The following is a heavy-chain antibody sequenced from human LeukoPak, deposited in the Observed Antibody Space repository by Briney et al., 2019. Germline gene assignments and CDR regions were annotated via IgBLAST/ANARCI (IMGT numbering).Heavy chain of an antibody. V-gene: IGHV3-30*04. CDR2: ISYDGGNK. D-gene: IGHD1-26*01. CDR1: GFTFSSYA. J-gene: IGHJ4*02. Sequence: GGSLRLSCAASGFTFSSYAMHWVRQAPGKGLEWVAVISYDGGNKYFADSVKGRFTIPRDIPKNTLYLQMNSLRAEDTAVYYCARALSGSYFSLFFYWGQGTLVTVSS. CDR3: ARALSGSYFSLFFY.